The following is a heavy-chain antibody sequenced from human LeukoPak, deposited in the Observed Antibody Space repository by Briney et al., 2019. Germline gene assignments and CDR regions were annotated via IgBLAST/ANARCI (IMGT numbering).Heavy chain of an antibody. D-gene: IGHD3-16*02. Sequence: GGSLRLSCAASGFTFSDYYMSWIRQAPGKGLEWVSYISSSSSTIYYADSVKGRFTISRDNAKNSLYLQMNSLRAEDTAVYYCARVIVYNYYYYMDVWGKGTTVTVSS. CDR2: ISSSSSTI. CDR1: GFTFSDYY. V-gene: IGHV3-11*04. J-gene: IGHJ6*03. CDR3: ARVIVYNYYYYMDV.